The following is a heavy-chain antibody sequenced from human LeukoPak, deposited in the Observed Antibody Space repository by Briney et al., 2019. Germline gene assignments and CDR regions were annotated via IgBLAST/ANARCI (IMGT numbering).Heavy chain of an antibody. V-gene: IGHV1-46*01. CDR3: ARGRHYYESSDYYYEGDAFDV. Sequence: ASVKVSCKASGDTFSSYYMHWVRRAPGQGLEWMGIINPSGGSITYAQMFQGRVTMTGDMSTSTVYMELSSLRSEDTSVYYCARGRHYYESSDYYYEGDAFDVWGQGTMVTVSS. J-gene: IGHJ3*01. CDR1: GDTFSSYY. CDR2: INPSGGSI. D-gene: IGHD3-22*01.